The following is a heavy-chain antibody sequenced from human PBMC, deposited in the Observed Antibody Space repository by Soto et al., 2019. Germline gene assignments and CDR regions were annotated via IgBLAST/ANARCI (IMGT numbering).Heavy chain of an antibody. J-gene: IGHJ4*02. Sequence: ASVKVSCKASGYTFTGYYMHWVRQAPGQGLEWMGWINPNSGGTNYAQKFQGWVTMTRDTSISTAYMELSRLRSDDTAVYYCARDEIGAVAGSLDYWGQGTLVTVSS. CDR3: ARDEIGAVAGSLDY. V-gene: IGHV1-2*04. CDR2: INPNSGGT. CDR1: GYTFTGYY. D-gene: IGHD6-19*01.